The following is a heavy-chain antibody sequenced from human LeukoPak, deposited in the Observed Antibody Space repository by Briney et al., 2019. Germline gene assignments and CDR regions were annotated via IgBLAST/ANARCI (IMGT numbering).Heavy chain of an antibody. V-gene: IGHV4-59*01. J-gene: IGHJ6*03. CDR2: IYYSGST. Sequence: PSETLSLTCTVSGGSISSYYWSWIRQPPGKGLEWIGYIYYSGSTNYNPSLKSRVTISVDTSKNQFSLKLSSVTAADTAAYYCAGYYGDYVNYYMDVWGKGTTVTVSS. D-gene: IGHD4-17*01. CDR3: AGYYGDYVNYYMDV. CDR1: GGSISSYY.